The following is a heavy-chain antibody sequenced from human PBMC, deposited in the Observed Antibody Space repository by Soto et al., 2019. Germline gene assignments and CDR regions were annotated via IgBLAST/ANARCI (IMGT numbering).Heavy chain of an antibody. CDR1: GFTLSSYD. V-gene: IGHV3-13*05. Sequence: EVRLVESGGGLVQPGGSLRLSCAASGFTLSSYDMHWVRQAAGKTLEWVSAIGVPGDPFYPDSVKGRFTISRENARNSLYLQMNSLRAGDTAVYYCARGQRAEAGSWYFDSWGQGTLVTVSS. CDR3: ARGQRAEAGSWYFDS. D-gene: IGHD6-13*01. J-gene: IGHJ4*02. CDR2: IGVPGDP.